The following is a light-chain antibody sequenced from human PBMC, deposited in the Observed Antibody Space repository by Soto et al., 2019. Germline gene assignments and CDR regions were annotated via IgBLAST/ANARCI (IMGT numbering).Light chain of an antibody. CDR3: QQYHNWPPIT. V-gene: IGKV3D-15*01. J-gene: IGKJ5*01. CDR1: QSISNN. CDR2: GAS. Sequence: EPLMTQSPANLSLSPGETATLSCRARQSISNNLAWYQQKLGQAPRLLIYGASTRATGIPARFSGSGSGTEFTLTISRLQSEDFAVYDGQQYHNWPPITFGQGTRLEIK.